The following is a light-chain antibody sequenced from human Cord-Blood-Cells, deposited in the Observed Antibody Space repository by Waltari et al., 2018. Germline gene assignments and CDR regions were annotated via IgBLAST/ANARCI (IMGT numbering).Light chain of an antibody. Sequence: QSALTQPRVVSGSPGQSVTISCTGTSSDVGGYNYVSWYQQHPGKAPKLMIYDVSKRPSGVPDRFSGSKSGNTASLTISGLQAEDEADYYCCSYAGSYTYVFGTGTKVTVL. CDR1: SSDVGGYNY. CDR3: CSYAGSYTYV. J-gene: IGLJ1*01. V-gene: IGLV2-11*01. CDR2: DVS.